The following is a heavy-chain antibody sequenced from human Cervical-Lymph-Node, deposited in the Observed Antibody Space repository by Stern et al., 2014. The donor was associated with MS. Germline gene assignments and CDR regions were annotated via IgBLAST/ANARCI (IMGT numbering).Heavy chain of an antibody. CDR3: ARLVNFNYFDP. CDR1: GYTFAFYW. Sequence: VQLVQSGAEVKKPGESEISCKGSGYTFAFYWIAWVRQMPGKGLEWMGIIYPGDSKTTYSPSFEGQVTFSADESISTAYLHWNSLKASDTAIYYCARLVNFNYFDPWGQGTLVTVSS. J-gene: IGHJ5*02. CDR2: IYPGDSKT. V-gene: IGHV5-51*01. D-gene: IGHD3-22*01.